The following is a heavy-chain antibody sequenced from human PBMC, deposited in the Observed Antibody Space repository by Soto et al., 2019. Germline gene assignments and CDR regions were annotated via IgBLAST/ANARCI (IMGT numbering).Heavy chain of an antibody. CDR2: IYYSGST. CDR3: ARVEGGYSSVPYYFDY. J-gene: IGHJ4*02. D-gene: IGHD6-19*01. V-gene: IGHV4-39*01. Sequence: QLQLQESGPGLVKPSETLSLTCTVSGGSISSSSYYWGWIRQPPGKGLEWIGSIYYSGSTYYNPSLKSRVTISVDTSKNQFSLKLSSVTAADTAVYYCARVEGGYSSVPYYFDYWGQGTLVTVSS. CDR1: GGSISSSSYY.